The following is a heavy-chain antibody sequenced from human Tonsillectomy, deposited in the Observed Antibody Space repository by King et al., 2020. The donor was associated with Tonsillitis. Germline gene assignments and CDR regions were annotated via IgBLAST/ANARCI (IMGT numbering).Heavy chain of an antibody. CDR3: ARDREWVAAMRVVFDP. D-gene: IGHD2-15*01. V-gene: IGHV3-74*01. CDR1: GFTFSKYW. Sequence: VQLVESGGGLVQPGGSLRLSCAASGFTFSKYWMHWVRQAPGKGLVWVSRINGDGSSTNYADSVKGRFTISRDNAKNTLYLQMSSLRAEDTAVYYCARDREWVAAMRVVFDPWGQGTLVTVSS. CDR2: INGDGSST. J-gene: IGHJ5*02.